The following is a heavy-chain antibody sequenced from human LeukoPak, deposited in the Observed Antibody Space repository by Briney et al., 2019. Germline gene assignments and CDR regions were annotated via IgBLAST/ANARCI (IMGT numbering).Heavy chain of an antibody. Sequence: GGSLRLSCAASGFTFNNYALTWVRQTPGKGLECVSAISGDGVSPYYADSVGGRFTISRDNSKNTLYLQMNSLRVEDTAVYFCARDPGAFPYFFDCWGQGTLVTVSS. J-gene: IGHJ4*02. CDR1: GFTFNNYA. V-gene: IGHV3-23*01. D-gene: IGHD4/OR15-4a*01. CDR2: ISGDGVSP. CDR3: ARDPGAFPYFFDC.